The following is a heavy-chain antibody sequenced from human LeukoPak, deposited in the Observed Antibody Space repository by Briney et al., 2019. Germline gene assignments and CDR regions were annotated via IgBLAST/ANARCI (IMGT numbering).Heavy chain of an antibody. CDR2: IDPSDSYT. D-gene: IGHD4-17*01. Sequence: GESLKISCKGSGYNFTSYWIIWVRQMPGKGLEWMGRIDPSDSYTNYGPSLQGHVSISADKSISTAYLQWSSLQNSDTAVYYCASPVSAYGDYLDYWGQGTLVTVSS. CDR3: ASPVSAYGDYLDY. J-gene: IGHJ4*02. CDR1: GYNFTSYW. V-gene: IGHV5-10-1*01.